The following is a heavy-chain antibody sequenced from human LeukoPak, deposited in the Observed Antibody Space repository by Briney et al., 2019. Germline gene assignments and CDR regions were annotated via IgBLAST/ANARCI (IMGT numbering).Heavy chain of an antibody. D-gene: IGHD3-22*01. CDR2: ISYDGSNK. Sequence: GGSLRLSCAASGFTFSSYGKHWVRQAPGKGLEWVAVISYDGSNKYYADSVKGRFTISRDNSKNTLYLQMNSLRAEDTAVYYCAILGAPSSGYGYPIDYWGQGTLVTVSS. CDR3: AILGAPSSGYGYPIDY. CDR1: GFTFSSYG. V-gene: IGHV3-30*03. J-gene: IGHJ4*02.